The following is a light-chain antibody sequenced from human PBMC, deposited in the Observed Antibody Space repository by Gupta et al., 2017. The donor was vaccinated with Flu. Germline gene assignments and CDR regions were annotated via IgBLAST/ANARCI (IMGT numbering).Light chain of an antibody. CDR1: SSNIRTNP. V-gene: IGLV1-44*01. CDR2: NNT. J-gene: IGLJ3*02. Sequence: QSVLTQPPSASATPGQSITIPCSGSSSNIRTNPVNWYQQLPGTAPKLHTHNNTERPSWVPDRFSGSRSGNSASLAICGLQSEDEADYYCAAWDNSLNGWVFGGGTKLTVL. CDR3: AAWDNSLNGWV.